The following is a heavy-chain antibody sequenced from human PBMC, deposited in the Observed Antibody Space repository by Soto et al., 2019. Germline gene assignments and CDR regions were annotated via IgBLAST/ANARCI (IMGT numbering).Heavy chain of an antibody. CDR3: ARGGSYWARRHYFDS. Sequence: GASVKVSCKAFGYTFTSYDINWVRQAAGQGPEWMGSVTPRNGDTAFAQKYQGRVTVTSNPSMSTVYMELSNLRSDDTAVYYCARGGSYWARRHYFDSWGQGTLVTVSS. CDR2: VTPRNGDT. V-gene: IGHV1-8*02. CDR1: GYTFTSYD. J-gene: IGHJ4*02. D-gene: IGHD2-8*02.